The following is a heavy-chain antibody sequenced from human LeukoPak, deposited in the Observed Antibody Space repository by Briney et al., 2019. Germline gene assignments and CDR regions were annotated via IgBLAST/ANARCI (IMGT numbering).Heavy chain of an antibody. D-gene: IGHD3-22*01. Sequence: GGSLRLSCAASGFTFSSYSMNWVRQAPGKGLEWVSSISSSSSYIYYADSVKGRFTISRDNAKNSLYLQMNSLRAEDTALYYCAKGDSSGYYYAPIDYWGQGTLVTVSS. CDR1: GFTFSSYS. V-gene: IGHV3-21*04. J-gene: IGHJ4*02. CDR3: AKGDSSGYYYAPIDY. CDR2: ISSSSSYI.